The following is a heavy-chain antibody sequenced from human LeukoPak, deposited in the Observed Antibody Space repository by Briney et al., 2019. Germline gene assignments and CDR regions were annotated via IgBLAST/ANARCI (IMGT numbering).Heavy chain of an antibody. CDR3: ARANSGSYYLDY. CDR1: GYTFTNYG. D-gene: IGHD1-26*01. Sequence: ASVKVSCKASGYTFTNYGISWVRQAPGQGLEWMGWISAYNGNTNYAQKLQGRVTMTTDTSTSTAYMDLRSLRSDDTAVYYCARANSGSYYLDYWGQGTLVTVSS. J-gene: IGHJ4*02. V-gene: IGHV1-18*01. CDR2: ISAYNGNT.